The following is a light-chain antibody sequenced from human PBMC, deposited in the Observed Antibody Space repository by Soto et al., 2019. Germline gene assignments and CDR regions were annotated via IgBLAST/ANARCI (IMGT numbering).Light chain of an antibody. Sequence: DIQLTQSPSFLSASVGDRVTITCRASQGISSFLAWYQQKPGEAPKLLIYAASTLQSGVPSRFSGSGSGTEFTLTISSLQPEDFATYLCQQLDSYPITFGQVTRLEIK. CDR2: AAS. V-gene: IGKV1-9*01. CDR1: QGISSF. CDR3: QQLDSYPIT. J-gene: IGKJ5*01.